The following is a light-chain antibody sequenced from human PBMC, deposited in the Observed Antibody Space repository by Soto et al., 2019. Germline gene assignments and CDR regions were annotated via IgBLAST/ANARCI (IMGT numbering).Light chain of an antibody. Sequence: EIVMTQSPATLSVSPGERATLSCRASQSVSSNLAWYQQKPGQAPRLLIYVASTRATGIPARFSGRGSGTEFTLTISSLQSEDCAVYYCQQCNDWPHTFGQGTKLEIK. CDR1: QSVSSN. V-gene: IGKV3-15*01. CDR3: QQCNDWPHT. J-gene: IGKJ2*01. CDR2: VAS.